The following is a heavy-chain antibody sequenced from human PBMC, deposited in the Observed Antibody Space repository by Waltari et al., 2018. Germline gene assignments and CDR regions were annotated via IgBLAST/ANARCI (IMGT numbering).Heavy chain of an antibody. CDR1: GYTFTDYY. V-gene: IGHV1-69-2*01. Sequence: EVQLVQSGAEVKKPGATVKISCKASGYTFTDYYMPWVQQAPGKGLEWMGRVDPEDGETIYAEKFQGRVTITADTSTDTAYMELSSLRSEDTAVYYCATDKVEPYGGGFDYWGQGTLVTVSS. J-gene: IGHJ4*02. CDR2: VDPEDGET. CDR3: ATDKVEPYGGGFDY. D-gene: IGHD2-2*01.